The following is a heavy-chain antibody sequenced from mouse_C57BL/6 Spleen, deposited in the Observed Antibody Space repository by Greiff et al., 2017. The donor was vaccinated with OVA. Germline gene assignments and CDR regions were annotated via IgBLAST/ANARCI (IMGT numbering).Heavy chain of an antibody. V-gene: IGHV1-9*01. CDR3: TTYYYGSSPWFAY. CDR2: ILPGSGST. J-gene: IGHJ3*01. CDR1: GYTFTGYW. D-gene: IGHD1-1*01. Sequence: QVQLQQSGAELMKPGASVKLSCKATGYTFTGYWIEWVKQRPGHGLEWIGEILPGSGSTNYNEKFKGKATFTADTSSNTAYMPHSGQTTVDSATYYCTTYYYGSSPWFAYWGQGTLVTVSA.